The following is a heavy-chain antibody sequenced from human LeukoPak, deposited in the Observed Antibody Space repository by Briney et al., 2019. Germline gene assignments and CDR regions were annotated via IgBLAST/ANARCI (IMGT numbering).Heavy chain of an antibody. J-gene: IGHJ4*02. CDR1: GFPFSRYA. D-gene: IGHD6-19*01. V-gene: IGHV3-30-3*01. CDR2: ISYDGSNK. CDR3: AKETAVAGPHFDY. Sequence: GGSLRPSCAASGFPFSRYAMHWVRQAPGKGLEWVAVISYDGSNKYYADSVKGRFTISRDNSRNTLYLQMNSLRSKDTAVYYCAKETAVAGPHFDYWGQGTLVTVSS.